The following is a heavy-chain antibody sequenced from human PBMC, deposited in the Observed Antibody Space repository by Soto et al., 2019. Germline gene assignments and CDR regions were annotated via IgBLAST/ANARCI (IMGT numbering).Heavy chain of an antibody. CDR1: GFTFSIYD. V-gene: IGHV3-23*01. Sequence: EMQLLESGGGLVRPGGSLRLSCAASGFTFSIYDMNWVRQAPGKGLEWVSAISGSGTTTYYAGSVKGRFTVSRDNSKNMLSLKMNSLRAEDTAVYYCAKGRGGTTRFSWGQGTLVTVSS. CDR3: AKGRGGTTRFS. CDR2: ISGSGTTT. J-gene: IGHJ5*02. D-gene: IGHD4-4*01.